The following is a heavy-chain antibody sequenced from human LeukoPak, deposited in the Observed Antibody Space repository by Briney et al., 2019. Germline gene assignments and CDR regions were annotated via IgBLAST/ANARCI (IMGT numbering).Heavy chain of an antibody. J-gene: IGHJ4*02. CDR3: AKGRCGDSSCWYFDA. CDR2: ISGSGGST. D-gene: IGHD6-13*01. V-gene: IGHV3-23*01. Sequence: GGSLRLSCAASGFTFSSYAMSWVRQAPGKGLEWVSAISGSGGSTYYADSVKGRFTISRDNSKNTLYLQMNSLRAEDTAVYFCAKGRCGDSSCWYFDAWAKGTRVTVSS. CDR1: GFTFSSYA.